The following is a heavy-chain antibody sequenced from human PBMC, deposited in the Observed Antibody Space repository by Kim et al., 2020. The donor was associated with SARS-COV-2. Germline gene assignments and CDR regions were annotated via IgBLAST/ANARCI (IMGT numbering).Heavy chain of an antibody. D-gene: IGHD6-6*01. Sequence: ASVKVSCKVSGYILTELSMHWVRQAPGKGLEWMGGFDPEDGKTIYPQKFQGRVSMTEDTSTDTAYMELSSLRYDDTAVYYCATPHRYSTSVDAFDMWGQGTMVTVSS. J-gene: IGHJ3*02. CDR3: ATPHRYSTSVDAFDM. V-gene: IGHV1-24*01. CDR1: GYILTELS. CDR2: FDPEDGKT.